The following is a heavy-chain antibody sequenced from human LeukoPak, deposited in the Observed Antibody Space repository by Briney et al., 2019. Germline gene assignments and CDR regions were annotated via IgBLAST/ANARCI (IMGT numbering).Heavy chain of an antibody. CDR3: ARDSGSGWYQFDY. D-gene: IGHD6-19*01. CDR2: IYYSGST. CDR1: GGSISSYY. Sequence: SETLSLTCTVSGGSISSYYWSWIRQPPGKGLEWIGYIYYSGSTNYNPSLKSRVTISIDTSRNQFSLNLSSVTAADTAMYSCARDSGSGWYQFDYWGQGSLVTVSS. J-gene: IGHJ4*02. V-gene: IGHV4-59*01.